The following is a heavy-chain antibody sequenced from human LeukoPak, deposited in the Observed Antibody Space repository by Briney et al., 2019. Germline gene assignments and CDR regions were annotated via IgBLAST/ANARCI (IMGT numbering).Heavy chain of an antibody. Sequence: SETLSLTCTVPGGSVTTHYWNWIRQAPGKGPEWIGYVYDSGSTIYNPSLKSRLTISIDSSKNQFSLRLLSVTAADTAVYYCASGRGRYNYWYLDIWGRGTLVTVSS. V-gene: IGHV4-59*02. CDR1: GGSVTTHY. CDR2: VYDSGST. J-gene: IGHJ2*01. D-gene: IGHD1-1*01. CDR3: ASGRGRYNYWYLDI.